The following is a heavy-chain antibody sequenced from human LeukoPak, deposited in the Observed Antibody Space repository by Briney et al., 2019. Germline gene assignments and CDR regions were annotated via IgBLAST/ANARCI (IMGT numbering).Heavy chain of an antibody. D-gene: IGHD1-1*01. Sequence: GGSLRLSCAASGFTFSTYWMNWVRQAPGKGLEWVANIKPDGRETYYVDSVKGRFTISRDNAKSSLYLQMNSLRVEDTAVYYCARSPPLWNGDAFDIWGQGTMVTVSS. V-gene: IGHV3-7*01. CDR1: GFTFSTYW. CDR2: IKPDGRET. CDR3: ARSPPLWNGDAFDI. J-gene: IGHJ3*02.